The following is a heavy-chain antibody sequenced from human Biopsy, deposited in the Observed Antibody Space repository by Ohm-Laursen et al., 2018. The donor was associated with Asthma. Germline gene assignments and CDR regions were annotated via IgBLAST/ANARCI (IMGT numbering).Heavy chain of an antibody. CDR3: AKRGSYLDY. V-gene: IGHV3-23*01. J-gene: IGHJ4*02. CDR1: GFTFSSFA. D-gene: IGHD1-26*01. Sequence: SLRLSCTASGFTFSSFAMSWVRQAPGKGLEWVSAITRSAGRTDCADSVKDRFTISRDNSKNTLYLQMNSLRAEDTAVYYCAKRGSYLDYWGQGTLVTVPS. CDR2: ITRSAGRT.